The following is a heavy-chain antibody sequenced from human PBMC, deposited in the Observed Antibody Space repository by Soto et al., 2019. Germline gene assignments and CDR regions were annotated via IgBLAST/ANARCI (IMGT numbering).Heavy chain of an antibody. J-gene: IGHJ4*02. CDR2: IYHSGST. CDR3: ARRPGGPYCSGGSCYFDY. V-gene: IGHV4-38-2*01. Sequence: PSETLSLTCAVSGYSISSGYYWGWIRHPPGKGLEWIGRIYHSGSTYYNPSLKSRVTMSVDTSKNQFSLKLSSVTAADTAVYYCARRPGGPYCSGGSCYFDYWGQGTLVTVSS. D-gene: IGHD2-15*01. CDR1: GYSISSGYY.